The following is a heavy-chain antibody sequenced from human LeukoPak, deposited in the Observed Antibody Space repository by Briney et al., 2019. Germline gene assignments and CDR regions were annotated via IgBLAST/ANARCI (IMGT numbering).Heavy chain of an antibody. D-gene: IGHD3-3*01. CDR3: ARDQGSGYDFWSGYWFDP. J-gene: IGHJ5*02. CDR1: GGTFSSYA. CDR2: IIPIFGTA. V-gene: IGHV1-69*13. Sequence: WASVKVSCKASGGTFSSYAISWVRQAPGQGLEWMGGIIPIFGTANYAQKFQGRVTITADESTSTAYMELSSLRSEDTAVYYCARDQGSGYDFWSGYWFDPWGQGTLVTVSS.